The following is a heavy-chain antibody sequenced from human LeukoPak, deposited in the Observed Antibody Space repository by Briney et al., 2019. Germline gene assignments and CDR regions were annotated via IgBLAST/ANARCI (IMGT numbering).Heavy chain of an antibody. Sequence: PSETLSLTCTVSGYSISSDYYLAWIRQRPGKGLEWIGEINHSGSTNYNPSLMSRVTISVDTSKNQFSLKLSSVTAADTAVYYCARDRYYCGSGSYYFDYWGQGTLVTVSS. D-gene: IGHD3-10*01. V-gene: IGHV4-38-2*02. CDR2: INHSGST. CDR1: GYSISSDYY. J-gene: IGHJ4*02. CDR3: ARDRYYCGSGSYYFDY.